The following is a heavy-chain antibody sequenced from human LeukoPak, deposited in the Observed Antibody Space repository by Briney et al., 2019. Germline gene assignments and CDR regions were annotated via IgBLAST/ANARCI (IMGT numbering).Heavy chain of an antibody. V-gene: IGHV1-2*06. CDR1: GYTFTCYY. CDR3: AREGTGYSSSWRSGASVDY. Sequence: GASVKVSCKAPGYTFTCYYMHWVRQAPGQGLEWMGRINPNSGGKNYAQKFQGRVTMTMDTSISTAYMELSRLRSDDTAVYYCAREGTGYSSSWRSGASVDYWGQGTLVTVSS. J-gene: IGHJ4*02. CDR2: INPNSGGK. D-gene: IGHD6-13*01.